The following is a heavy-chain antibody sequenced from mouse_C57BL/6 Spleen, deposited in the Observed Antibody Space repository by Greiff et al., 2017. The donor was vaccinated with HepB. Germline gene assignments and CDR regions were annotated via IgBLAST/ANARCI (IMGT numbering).Heavy chain of an antibody. D-gene: IGHD1-1*01. J-gene: IGHJ4*01. CDR3: TTGVDYGSSHTSYAMDY. CDR2: IDPENGDT. CDR1: GFNIKDDY. V-gene: IGHV14-4*01. Sequence: EVQLQQSGAELVRPGASVKLSCTASGFNIKDDYMHWVKQRPEQGLEWIGWIDPENGDTEYASKFQGKATITADTSSNTAYLQLSSLTSEDTAVYYCTTGVDYGSSHTSYAMDYWGQGTSVTVSS.